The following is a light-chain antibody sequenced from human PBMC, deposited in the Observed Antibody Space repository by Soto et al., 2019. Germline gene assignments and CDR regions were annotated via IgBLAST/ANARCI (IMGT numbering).Light chain of an antibody. CDR1: QDISNN. V-gene: IGKV1-33*01. Sequence: DIQLTQSPSSLSASVGDRVTITCQASQDISNNLNWYQHKPGKVPKVLISEASDLETGVPTRFSGNGYGTHFTFTISSLQHEDVGTYFCQQYDTFFSFGPGTKVDIE. J-gene: IGKJ3*01. CDR3: QQYDTFFS. CDR2: EAS.